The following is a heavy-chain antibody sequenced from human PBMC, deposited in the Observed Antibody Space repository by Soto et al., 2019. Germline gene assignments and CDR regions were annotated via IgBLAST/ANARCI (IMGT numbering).Heavy chain of an antibody. CDR3: ARDARRSSGWEAFDI. CDR1: GGTFSSYA. V-gene: IGHV1-69*06. Sequence: QVQLVQSGAEVNKPWSSVKVSCKASGGTFSSYAISWVRQAPGQGLEWMGEIIPIFGTANYAQKVQGRVTITADKYTSTAYMELSSLRSEDTAVYYCARDARRSSGWEAFDIWGQGTMVTVSS. D-gene: IGHD6-19*01. J-gene: IGHJ3*02. CDR2: IIPIFGTA.